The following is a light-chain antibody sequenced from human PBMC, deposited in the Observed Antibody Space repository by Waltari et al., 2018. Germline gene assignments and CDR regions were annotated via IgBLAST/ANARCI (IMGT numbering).Light chain of an antibody. J-gene: IGKJ5*01. CDR1: QSVSSN. V-gene: IGKV3-15*01. CDR3: QQYNNWPPIT. Sequence: EIVMTQSPATLSVSPGERATLSCRASQSVSSNLAWYQQKPGQTPRLLIYAAPTRATGIPARFSGSGSGTEFTLTISSLQSEDFAVYFCQQYNNWPPITFGQGTRLEIK. CDR2: AAP.